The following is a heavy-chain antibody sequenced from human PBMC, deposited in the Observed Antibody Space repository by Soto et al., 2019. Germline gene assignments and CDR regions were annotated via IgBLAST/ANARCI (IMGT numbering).Heavy chain of an antibody. Sequence: ACVKVSCKVSGFPLTHYYIHWLRQAPGQGLEWMGGDIPIFGTAKYAQKFQGRVTITADETTSTAYMELSSLRSEDTAVYYCARFPYYDSSGYHSASYTYDYYGMDVWGQGTTVTVSS. CDR1: GFPLTHYY. CDR3: ARFPYYDSSGYHSASYTYDYYGMDV. V-gene: IGHV1-69*01. CDR2: DIPIFGTA. J-gene: IGHJ6*02. D-gene: IGHD3-22*01.